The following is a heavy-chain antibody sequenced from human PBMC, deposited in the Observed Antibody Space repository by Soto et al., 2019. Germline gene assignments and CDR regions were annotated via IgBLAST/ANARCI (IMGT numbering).Heavy chain of an antibody. CDR1: GFTFSSYS. CDR2: ISSSSSYI. CDR3: ASWGRIQLWLDAFDI. J-gene: IGHJ3*02. V-gene: IGHV3-21*01. Sequence: PGGSLRLSCAASGFTFSSYSMNWVRQAPGRGLEWVSSISSSSSYIYYADSVKGRFTISRDNAKNSLYLQMNSLRAEDTAVYYCASWGRIQLWLDAFDIWGQGTMVTVSS. D-gene: IGHD5-18*01.